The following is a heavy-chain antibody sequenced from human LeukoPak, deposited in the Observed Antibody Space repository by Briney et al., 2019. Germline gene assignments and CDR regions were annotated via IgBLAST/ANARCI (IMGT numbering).Heavy chain of an antibody. D-gene: IGHD2-15*01. V-gene: IGHV1-2*02. CDR3: AGTDCSGGSSYYDY. Sequence: ASVKVSCTPSGYTFTGYYMNGVRQAPGQGLEWMGWINPNSGGTNYAQKFQGRVTMTRDTSISRAYMKLSRLRPDDTAVYLCAGTDCSGGSSYYDYWGQGTLVTVSS. CDR2: INPNSGGT. CDR1: GYTFTGYY. J-gene: IGHJ4*02.